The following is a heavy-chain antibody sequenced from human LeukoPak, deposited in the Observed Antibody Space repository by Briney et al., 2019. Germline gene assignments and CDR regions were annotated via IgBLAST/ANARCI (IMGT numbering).Heavy chain of an antibody. D-gene: IGHD6-19*01. J-gene: IGHJ5*02. CDR2: IYTSGST. CDR1: GGSISSYY. CDR3: ARVQGIAVTNNWFDP. Sequence: PSESLSLTCTVSGGSISSYYWSWIRQPAGKGLEWIGRIYTSGSTNYNPSLKSRVTMSVDMSKNQFSLKLSSVTAADTAVYYCARVQGIAVTNNWFDPWGQGTLVTVSS. V-gene: IGHV4-4*07.